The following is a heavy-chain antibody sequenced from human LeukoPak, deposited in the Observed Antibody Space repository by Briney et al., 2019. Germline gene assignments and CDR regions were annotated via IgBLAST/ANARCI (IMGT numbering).Heavy chain of an antibody. Sequence: GSLRLPCAASGFTFSSYWMHWVRQAPGKGLVWVSRINSDGSSTSYADSVKGRFTISRDNSKNTLYLQMNSLRAEDTAVFYCAKDLTPAADGTYFDYWGQGTLVTVSS. CDR1: GFTFSSYW. D-gene: IGHD6-13*01. V-gene: IGHV3-74*01. J-gene: IGHJ4*02. CDR2: INSDGSST. CDR3: AKDLTPAADGTYFDY.